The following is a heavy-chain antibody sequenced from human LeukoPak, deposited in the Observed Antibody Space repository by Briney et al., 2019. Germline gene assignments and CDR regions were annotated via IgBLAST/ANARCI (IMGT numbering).Heavy chain of an antibody. CDR2: ISSNGGST. Sequence: PGGSLRLSCAASGFTFSSYAMHWVRQAPGKGLEYVSAISSNGGSTYYANSVKGRFTISRDNSKNTLYLQMGSLRAEDMAVYYCARSRYSGSYLTLYFDYWGQGTLVTVSS. D-gene: IGHD1-26*01. CDR3: ARSRYSGSYLTLYFDY. J-gene: IGHJ4*02. CDR1: GFTFSSYA. V-gene: IGHV3-64*01.